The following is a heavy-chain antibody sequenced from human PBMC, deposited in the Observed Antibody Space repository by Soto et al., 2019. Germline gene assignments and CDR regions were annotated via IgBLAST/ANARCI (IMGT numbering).Heavy chain of an antibody. CDR1: GGSISSHY. J-gene: IGHJ5*02. Sequence: PSETLSLTCTVSGGSISSHYWSWIRQPPGKGLEWIGYIYYSGSTNYNPSLKSRVTISVDTSKNQFSLKLSAVTAADTAVYYCARLNRGYFASSGYGCDPWGQGPVAIFSA. V-gene: IGHV4-59*11. D-gene: IGHD3-22*01. CDR2: IYYSGST. CDR3: ARLNRGYFASSGYGCDP.